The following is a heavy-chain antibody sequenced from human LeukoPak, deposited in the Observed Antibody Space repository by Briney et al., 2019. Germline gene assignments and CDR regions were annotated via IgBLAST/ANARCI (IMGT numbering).Heavy chain of an antibody. V-gene: IGHV1-2*02. J-gene: IGHJ4*02. CDR2: INPNSGGI. CDR3: ARVPSSSWYYFDY. Sequence: ASVKVSCKASGYTFTGYYMHWVRQAPGQGLEWMGWINPNSGGINYAQKFQGRVTMTRDTSISTAYMELSRLRSDDTAVYYCARVPSSSWYYFDYWGQGTLVTVSS. D-gene: IGHD6-13*01. CDR1: GYTFTGYY.